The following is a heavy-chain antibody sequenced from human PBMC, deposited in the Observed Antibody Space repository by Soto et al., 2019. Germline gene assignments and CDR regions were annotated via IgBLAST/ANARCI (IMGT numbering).Heavy chain of an antibody. D-gene: IGHD3-10*01. CDR2: LSGSGGST. CDR1: GFTFSSYA. Sequence: EVQLLESGGGLVQPGGSLRLSCAASGFTFSSYAMSWVRQAPGKGLEWVSALSGSGGSTYYADSVKGRFTISRDNSKKTLYLQMNSLRAEDTAVYYCAKAVDYYGSGSYFDYWGQGTLVTVSS. J-gene: IGHJ4*02. V-gene: IGHV3-23*01. CDR3: AKAVDYYGSGSYFDY.